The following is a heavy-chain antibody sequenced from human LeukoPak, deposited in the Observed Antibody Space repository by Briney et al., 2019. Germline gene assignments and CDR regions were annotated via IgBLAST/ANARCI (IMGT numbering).Heavy chain of an antibody. CDR2: INPKSGRT. D-gene: IGHD3-10*01. J-gene: IGHJ4*02. CDR1: GYTFTGEY. Sequence: PGASVKVSCKASGYTFTGEYIHWVRQAPGQGLEWMGWINPKSGRTKYKQNFQGRVTMTRDTSISTAYMEVSWLTSDDTAVYYCARDIGALRLDFWGQGTLVTVSS. CDR3: ARDIGALRLDF. V-gene: IGHV1-2*02.